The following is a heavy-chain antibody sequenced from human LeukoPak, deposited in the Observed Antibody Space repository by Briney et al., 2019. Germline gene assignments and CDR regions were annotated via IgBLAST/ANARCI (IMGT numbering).Heavy chain of an antibody. Sequence: EGSLRLSCAASGFTFSRSWMGWVRQAPGKGLERVANIKQDGTSKYYVDSVMGRFTISRDNAENSVYLQMNSLSAGDTAVYYCARHGDCCFDLWGPGTRVTVSS. CDR3: ARHGDCCFDL. D-gene: IGHD2-21*01. J-gene: IGHJ4*03. CDR1: GFTFSRSW. CDR2: IKQDGTSK. V-gene: IGHV3-7*02.